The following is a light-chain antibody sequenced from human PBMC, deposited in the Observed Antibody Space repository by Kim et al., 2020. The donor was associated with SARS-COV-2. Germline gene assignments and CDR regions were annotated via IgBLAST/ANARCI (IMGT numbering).Light chain of an antibody. CDR2: EDN. V-gene: IGLV6-57*01. Sequence: GKTLTISCTRSSGSIASNYGQWYQHRPGSSPTTVIYEDNQRPSGVPDRFSGSIDSSSNSASLTISGLKTEDEADYYCQSYDSSNPVFGGGTKLTVL. CDR3: QSYDSSNPV. CDR1: SGSIASNY. J-gene: IGLJ2*01.